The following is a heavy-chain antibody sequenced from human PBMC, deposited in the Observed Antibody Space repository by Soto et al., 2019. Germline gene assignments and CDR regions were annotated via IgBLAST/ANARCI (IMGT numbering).Heavy chain of an antibody. Sequence: ASVKVSCKASGYTFTSYGISWVRQAPGQGLEWMGWISAYNGNTNYAQKLQGRVTMTTDTSTSTAYMELRSLRSDDTAVYYRARDSYSSSWFSRKNYYYGMDVWGQGTTVTVSS. CDR2: ISAYNGNT. CDR3: ARDSYSSSWFSRKNYYYGMDV. J-gene: IGHJ6*02. D-gene: IGHD6-13*01. V-gene: IGHV1-18*01. CDR1: GYTFTSYG.